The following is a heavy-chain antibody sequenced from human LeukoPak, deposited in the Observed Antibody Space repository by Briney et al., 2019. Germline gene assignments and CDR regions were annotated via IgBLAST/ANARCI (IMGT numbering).Heavy chain of an antibody. J-gene: IGHJ3*02. Sequence: SVKVSCKASGGTFSSYAISWVRQAPGQGLEWMGGIIPIFGTANYAQKFQGRVTITADESTSTAYMELSSLRSEDTAVYYCARELVVPAAMAPSAFDIRGQGTMVTVSS. V-gene: IGHV1-69*13. CDR3: ARELVVPAAMAPSAFDI. D-gene: IGHD2-2*01. CDR2: IIPIFGTA. CDR1: GGTFSSYA.